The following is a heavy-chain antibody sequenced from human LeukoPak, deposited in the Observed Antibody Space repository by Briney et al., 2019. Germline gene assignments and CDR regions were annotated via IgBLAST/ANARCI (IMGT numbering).Heavy chain of an antibody. V-gene: IGHV5-51*01. J-gene: IGHJ4*02. D-gene: IGHD3-10*01. CDR3: ARPTRGSGTYYINSFDY. CDR2: IYPGDSDT. Sequence: GESLKISFRASGYSFTTYWIAWVRQMPGKGLELMGIIYPGDSDTRYSPSFQGQVTISADKSINTASLQWSSLKASDTAMYSCARPTRGSGTYYINSFDYWGQGDLVTVSS. CDR1: GYSFTTYW.